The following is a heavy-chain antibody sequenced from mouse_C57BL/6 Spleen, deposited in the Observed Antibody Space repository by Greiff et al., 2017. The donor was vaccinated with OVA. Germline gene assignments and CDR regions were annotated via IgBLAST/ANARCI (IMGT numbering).Heavy chain of an antibody. V-gene: IGHV5-17*01. CDR2: ISSGSSTI. Sequence: EVKVEESGGGLVKPGGSLKLSCAASGFTFSDYGMHWVRQAPEKGLEWVAYISSGSSTIYYADTVKGRFTISRDNAKNTLFLQMTSLRSEDTAMYYCARRAQAYYFDYWGQGTTLTVSS. CDR3: ARRAQAYYFDY. CDR1: GFTFSDYG. J-gene: IGHJ2*01. D-gene: IGHD3-2*02.